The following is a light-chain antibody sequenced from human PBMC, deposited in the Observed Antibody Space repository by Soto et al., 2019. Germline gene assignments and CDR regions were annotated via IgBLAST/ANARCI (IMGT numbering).Light chain of an antibody. CDR3: QQYNNWPRT. J-gene: IGKJ1*01. CDR1: QSVSSN. V-gene: IGKV3-15*01. CDR2: GAS. Sequence: ERVMTQSPATLSVSPGERATLSCRASQSVSSNLAWYQQKPGQAPRLLIYGASTRATGIPARFSGSGSGTEFTLTISSLQSEDFAVYYCQQYNNWPRTFGQGTKVDIK.